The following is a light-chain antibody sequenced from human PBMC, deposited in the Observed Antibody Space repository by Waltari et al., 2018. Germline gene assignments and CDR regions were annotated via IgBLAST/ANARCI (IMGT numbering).Light chain of an antibody. CDR2: DAS. J-gene: IGKJ3*01. CDR1: QDIASA. CDR3: QQFINYPLT. V-gene: IGKV1D-13*01. Sequence: AIQLTQSPSSLSASVGHRITITCRASQDIASALAWYVQKPGKAPQLLIYDASTLESGVPSRFSGSGSGTDFTLSISGLQPEDFATYYCQQFINYPLTFGPGTTVEIK.